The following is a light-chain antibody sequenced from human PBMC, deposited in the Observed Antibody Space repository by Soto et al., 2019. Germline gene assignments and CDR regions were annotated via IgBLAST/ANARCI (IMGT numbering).Light chain of an antibody. CDR3: QQYGNSLSWT. CDR2: DGS. J-gene: IGKJ1*01. V-gene: IGKV3-20*01. Sequence: LVLTQPPGTLSLSPGETPTLSCSASQSVSNIYLGWYQQKPGQAPRLLIFDGSSRATGIPDRFSGSGSGTDFTLTISGLEPEDFAVYYCQQYGNSLSWTFGQGTKVDIK. CDR1: QSVSNIY.